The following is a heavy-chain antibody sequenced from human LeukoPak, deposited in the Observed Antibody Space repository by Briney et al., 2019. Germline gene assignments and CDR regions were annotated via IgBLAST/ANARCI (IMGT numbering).Heavy chain of an antibody. CDR3: AKSMRIAAAGTGVDY. D-gene: IGHD6-13*01. CDR2: ISGGGGST. CDR1: GFTFSSYA. V-gene: IGHV3-23*01. J-gene: IGHJ4*02. Sequence: GGSLRLSCAASGFTFSSYAMSWVRQAPGKGLEWVSAISGGGGSTYYADSVKGRFTISRDNSKNTLYLQMNSLRAEDTAVYYCAKSMRIAAAGTGVDYWGQGTLVTVSS.